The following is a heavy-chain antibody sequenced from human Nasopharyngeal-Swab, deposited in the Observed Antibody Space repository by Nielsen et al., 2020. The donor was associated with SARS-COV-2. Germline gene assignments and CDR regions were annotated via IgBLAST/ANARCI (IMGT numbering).Heavy chain of an antibody. J-gene: IGHJ4*02. CDR2: IYPGDSDT. Sequence: ESLKISCKGSGYSLTSYWIGWVRQMPGKGLEWMGIIYPGDSDTRYSPSFQGQVTISADKSISTAYLQWSSLKASDTAMYYCARRRYGDYSQYYFDYWGQGTLVTVSS. CDR3: ARRRYGDYSQYYFDY. D-gene: IGHD4-17*01. V-gene: IGHV5-51*01. CDR1: GYSLTSYW.